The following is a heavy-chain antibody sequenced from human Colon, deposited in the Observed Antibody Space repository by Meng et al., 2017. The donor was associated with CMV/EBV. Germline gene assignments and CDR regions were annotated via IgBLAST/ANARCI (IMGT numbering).Heavy chain of an antibody. Sequence: GGSLRLSCAASGFTFTTFWMTWVRQAPGKGLEWVANIKEDGSGQWYEDSVKGRFIISRDNAKKSVYLQMNSLRAGDTGLYYCARARSPTHFDYWGQGALVTVSS. CDR1: GFTFTTFW. CDR3: ARARSPTHFDY. CDR2: IKEDGSGQ. V-gene: IGHV3-7*01. J-gene: IGHJ4*02.